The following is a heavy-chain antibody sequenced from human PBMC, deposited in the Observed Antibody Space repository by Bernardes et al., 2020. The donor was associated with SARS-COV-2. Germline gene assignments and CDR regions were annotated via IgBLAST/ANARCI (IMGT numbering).Heavy chain of an antibody. CDR3: ARQDIGAIFGVVITPAGMDV. Sequence: SETLSLTCTVSGGSISSYYWSWIRQPPGKGLEWIGYIYYSGSTNYNPSLKSRVTISVDTSKNQFSLKLSSVTAADTAVYYCARQDIGAIFGVVITPAGMDVWGQGTKVTVSS. D-gene: IGHD3-3*01. J-gene: IGHJ6*02. CDR2: IYYSGST. V-gene: IGHV4-59*08. CDR1: GGSISSYY.